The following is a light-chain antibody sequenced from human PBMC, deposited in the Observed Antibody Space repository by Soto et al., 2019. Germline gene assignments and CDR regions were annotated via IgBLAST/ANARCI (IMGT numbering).Light chain of an antibody. CDR1: QSVLCSSNNRNY. Sequence: DIVVTQSPDSLAVSLGERATINCKSSQSVLCSSNNRNYLAWYQQKPGQPPKLLIYWASTRESGVPDRFSGGGSGTDFTLTISSLQAEDVAVYYCQQFCSTLPGLFTFGPGTKVDIK. V-gene: IGKV4-1*01. CDR3: QQFCSTLPGLFT. CDR2: WAS. J-gene: IGKJ3*01.